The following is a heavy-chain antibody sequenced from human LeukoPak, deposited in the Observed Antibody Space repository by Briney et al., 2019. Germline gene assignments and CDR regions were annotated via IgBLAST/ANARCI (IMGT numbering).Heavy chain of an antibody. Sequence: PGGSLRLSCVTSGFTFSNYSMNWVRQAPGRGLEWVSSISIGSCYTYYADSVKGRFTLSRDNDKNSLNLQVSSLRAEDTAVYYCVRGGGRNKLTFRGVGYEGLQNYFYMDVWGKGTTVTVSS. J-gene: IGHJ6*03. CDR2: ISIGSCYT. D-gene: IGHD3-16*01. CDR3: VRGGGRNKLTFRGVGYEGLQNYFYMDV. V-gene: IGHV3-21*01. CDR1: GFTFSNYS.